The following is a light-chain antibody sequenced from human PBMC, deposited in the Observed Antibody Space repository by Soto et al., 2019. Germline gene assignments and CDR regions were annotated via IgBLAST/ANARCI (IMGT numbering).Light chain of an antibody. Sequence: DIQMTQSPSSLSASVGDRVTITCQASQDISNYLNWYQQKPGKALKLLIHDASNLETGDPSRFSGSGSGTDFTFTISSLQPEDIATYYCQQYYNLPITIGQGTRLEIK. V-gene: IGKV1-33*01. CDR3: QQYYNLPIT. CDR2: DAS. J-gene: IGKJ5*01. CDR1: QDISNY.